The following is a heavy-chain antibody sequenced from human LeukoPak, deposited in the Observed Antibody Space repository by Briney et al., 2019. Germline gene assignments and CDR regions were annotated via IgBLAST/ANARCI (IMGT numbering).Heavy chain of an antibody. Sequence: PGGSLRLSCAASGFTFSSYWMHWVRQAPGKGLVWVSRINSDGSSTSYADSVKGRFTISRDNAKNTLYLQMNSLRAEDTAVYYCARDRYSGYDLLFYYYYYMDVWGKGTTVTISS. CDR1: GFTFSSYW. J-gene: IGHJ6*03. CDR2: INSDGSST. V-gene: IGHV3-74*01. CDR3: ARDRYSGYDLLFYYYYYMDV. D-gene: IGHD5-12*01.